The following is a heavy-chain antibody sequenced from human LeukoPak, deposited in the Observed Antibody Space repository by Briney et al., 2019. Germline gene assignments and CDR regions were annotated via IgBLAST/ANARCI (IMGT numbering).Heavy chain of an antibody. CDR2: ISSSGSTI. J-gene: IGHJ6*04. CDR1: GFTFSSYE. Sequence: QSGGSLRLSCAASGFTFSSYEMNWVRQAPGKGLEWVSYISSSGSTIYYADSVKGRFTISRDNAKKSLYLQMNSLRAEDTAVYYCAELGITMIRGVWGKGTTVAVSS. D-gene: IGHD3-22*01. V-gene: IGHV3-48*03. CDR3: AELGITMIRGV.